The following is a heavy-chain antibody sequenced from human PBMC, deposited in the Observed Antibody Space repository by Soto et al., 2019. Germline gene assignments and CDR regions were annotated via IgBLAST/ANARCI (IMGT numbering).Heavy chain of an antibody. CDR1: GYTFTSYS. Sequence: QVQLVQSGAEVKKPGASVRVSCKASGYTFTSYSMHWVRQAPGQGLEWMGIINPSSGRTSYAQNFQGRVTMTGDTSTSIVYMEMSSLKSEDTAVYYCARDHNFGFILYAMDVWGQGTTVTVSS. CDR2: INPSSGRT. D-gene: IGHD2-15*01. V-gene: IGHV1-46*01. CDR3: ARDHNFGFILYAMDV. J-gene: IGHJ6*02.